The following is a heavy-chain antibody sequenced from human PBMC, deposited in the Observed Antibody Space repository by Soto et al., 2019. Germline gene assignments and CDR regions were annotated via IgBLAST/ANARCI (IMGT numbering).Heavy chain of an antibody. CDR3: ARERVFGVVPTYAALDI. J-gene: IGHJ3*02. Sequence: QVLLQESGPGLVKPSQTLSLTCTVSGCSISSATYYWSWIRQPPGKGLEWIGYIYYSGTTDYSPSLESRVTISVDTSKNQFSLNLSSVTAADTAVYYCARERVFGVVPTYAALDIWGQGTKVTVSS. D-gene: IGHD3-3*01. CDR1: GCSISSATYY. V-gene: IGHV4-31*03. CDR2: IYYSGTT.